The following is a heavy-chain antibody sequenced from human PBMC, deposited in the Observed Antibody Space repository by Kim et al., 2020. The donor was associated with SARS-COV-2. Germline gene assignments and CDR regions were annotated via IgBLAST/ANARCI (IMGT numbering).Heavy chain of an antibody. J-gene: IGHJ6*03. CDR2: ISYDGSNK. D-gene: IGHD2-15*01. CDR1: GFTFSSYA. V-gene: IGHV3-30*04. Sequence: GGSLRLSCAASGFTFSSYAMHWVRQAPGKGLEWVAVISYDGSNKYYVDSVKGRFTISRDNSKNTLYLQMNSLRAEDTAVYYCARGGGPCSGGSCSRGK. CDR3: ARGGGPCSGGSCS.